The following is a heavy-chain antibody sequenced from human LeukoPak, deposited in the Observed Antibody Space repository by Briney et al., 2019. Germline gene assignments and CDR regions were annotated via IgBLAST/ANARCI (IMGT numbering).Heavy chain of an antibody. Sequence: SETLSLTCTVPGGSISSYYWSWIRQPPGKGLEWIGSIYYSGSTYYNPSLKSRVTISVDTSKNQFSLKLSSVTAADTAVYYCARRGGSGSYYKYWVPYYFDYWGQGTLVTVSS. V-gene: IGHV4-39*01. D-gene: IGHD3-10*01. CDR1: GGSISSYY. CDR2: IYYSGST. J-gene: IGHJ4*02. CDR3: ARRGGSGSYYKYWVPYYFDY.